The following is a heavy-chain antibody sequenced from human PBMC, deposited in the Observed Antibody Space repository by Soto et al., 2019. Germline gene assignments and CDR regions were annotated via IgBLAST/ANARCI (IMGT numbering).Heavy chain of an antibody. CDR2: IWYDGSNK. V-gene: IGHV3-33*01. D-gene: IGHD2-2*01. CDR1: GFTFSSYG. J-gene: IGHJ6*02. Sequence: QVHLVESGGGVVQPGGSLRLSCAASGFTFSSYGMHWVRQAPGKGLEWVAIIWYDGSNKYYADSVNGRFTISRDNSKNTLYLQMNSLRAEDTAVYYCARVLSCTRCPPYHYYGMDVWGQGTTVTVSS. CDR3: ARVLSCTRCPPYHYYGMDV.